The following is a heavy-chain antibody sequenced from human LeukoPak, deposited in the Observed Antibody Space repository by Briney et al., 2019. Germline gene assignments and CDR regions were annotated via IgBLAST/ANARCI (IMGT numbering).Heavy chain of an antibody. CDR3: AREYYYDSSGYQGWYFDL. D-gene: IGHD3-22*01. J-gene: IGHJ2*01. CDR2: IIPILGIA. V-gene: IGHV1-69*04. CDR1: GGTFSSYA. Sequence: SVKVPCKASGGTFSSYAISWVRQAPGQGLEWMGRIIPILGIANYAQKFQGRVTITADKSTSTAYMELSSLRSEDTAVYYCAREYYYDSSGYQGWYFDLWGRGTLVTVSS.